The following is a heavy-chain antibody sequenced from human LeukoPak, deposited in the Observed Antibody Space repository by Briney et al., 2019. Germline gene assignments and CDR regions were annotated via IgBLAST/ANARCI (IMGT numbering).Heavy chain of an antibody. CDR1: GYSFTSYR. D-gene: IGHD3-22*01. CDR2: VNPGDSDI. Sequence: GESLKISCQGSGYSFTSYRIGWVRQMPGKGLEWMGFVNPGDSDIRYSPSFQGQVTISADKSSSTAHLRWSSLEASDTAMYYCARHVDDSSGYYYRTMYYFDYWGQGTLVTVSS. V-gene: IGHV5-51*01. J-gene: IGHJ4*02. CDR3: ARHVDDSSGYYYRTMYYFDY.